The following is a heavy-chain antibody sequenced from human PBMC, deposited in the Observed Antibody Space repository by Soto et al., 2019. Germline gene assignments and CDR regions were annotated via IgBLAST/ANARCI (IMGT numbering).Heavy chain of an antibody. CDR3: ARAVVVVPAAILYYYYMDV. J-gene: IGHJ6*03. V-gene: IGHV3-21*01. CDR1: GFTFSSYS. Sequence: EVQLVESGGGQVKPGGSLRLSCAASGFTFSSYSMNWVRQAPGKGLEWVSSISSSSSYIYYADSVKGRFTISRDNAKNSLYLQMNSLRAEDTAVYYCARAVVVVPAAILYYYYMDVWGKGTTVTVSS. D-gene: IGHD2-2*01. CDR2: ISSSSSYI.